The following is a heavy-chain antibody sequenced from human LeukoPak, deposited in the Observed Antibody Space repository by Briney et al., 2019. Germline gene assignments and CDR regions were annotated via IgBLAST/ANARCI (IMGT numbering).Heavy chain of an antibody. CDR2: INSDESST. CDR3: MRTAYTYCDHYC. V-gene: IGHV3-74*01. CDR1: VHIFKRCL. Sequence: GGSLSLPFGLSVHIFKRCLTHCPRHAPGKGLVWVSHINSDESSTSYADSVKGRFTISRDNAKNTLYLQKNSLRAEDTTVYYCMRTAYTYCDHYCWGPGTLVTVSS. D-gene: IGHD3-16*01. J-gene: IGHJ4*02.